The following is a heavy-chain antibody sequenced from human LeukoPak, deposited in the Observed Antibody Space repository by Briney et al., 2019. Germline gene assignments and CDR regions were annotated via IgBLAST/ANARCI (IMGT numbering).Heavy chain of an antibody. CDR1: GYTFTGSY. CDR2: INPNNSAT. J-gene: IGHJ4*02. D-gene: IGHD5-24*01. CDR3: ARDSSRDGYNRFDY. Sequence: GASVKVSCKAAGYTFTGSYMHCGRQAPGQGLEWMGWINPNNSATNYAQKFQGRVTMTRDTSTSTAYMELSGLRSDDTAVYYCARDSSRDGYNRFDYWGQGTLVTVSS. V-gene: IGHV1-2*02.